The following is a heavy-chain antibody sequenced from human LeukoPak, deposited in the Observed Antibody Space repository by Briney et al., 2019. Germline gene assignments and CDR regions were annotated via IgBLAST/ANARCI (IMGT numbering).Heavy chain of an antibody. J-gene: IGHJ4*02. CDR1: GDSITSGGYY. V-gene: IGHV4-31*03. CDR3: ARDVLR. CDR2: IYKTGST. Sequence: PSETLSLTCTVSGDSITSGGYYWSWIRQRPGKGLEWIGYIYKTGSTYYNPSLKSRVTMSVVTSRNQFSLKLNSVTAADTAVYYCARDVLRWGQGTLVTVSS.